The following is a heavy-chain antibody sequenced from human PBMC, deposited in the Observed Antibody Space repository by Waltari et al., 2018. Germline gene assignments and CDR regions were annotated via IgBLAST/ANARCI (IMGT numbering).Heavy chain of an antibody. Sequence: QLQLQESGPGLVKPSETLSLMCTVPGGSITSSSFPWTWIRQPPGKGLEWIGSVYYTGSAFYNPSLKSRLTISSDTSGNQFSLQVRSVTAADTAVYYCARLASPEGLDVWGQGTTVTVSS. V-gene: IGHV4-39*01. CDR2: VYYTGSA. J-gene: IGHJ6*02. CDR1: GGSITSSSFP. CDR3: ARLASPEGLDV.